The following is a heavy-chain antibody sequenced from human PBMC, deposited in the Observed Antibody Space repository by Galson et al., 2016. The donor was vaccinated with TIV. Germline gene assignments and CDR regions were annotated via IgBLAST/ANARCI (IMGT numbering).Heavy chain of an antibody. CDR2: ISGGGGST. CDR3: TKVPSRGFSYYYGLDV. D-gene: IGHD3-22*01. V-gene: IGHV3-23*01. CDR1: GFTFSIFA. Sequence: SLRLSCAASGFTFSIFAMTWVRQAPGMGLEWVSAISGGGGSTYYADSVKGRFTISRANSKNTLFPQMNSLRAEDTAVYYFTKVPSRGFSYYYGLDVRGQGTTVTVAS. J-gene: IGHJ6*02.